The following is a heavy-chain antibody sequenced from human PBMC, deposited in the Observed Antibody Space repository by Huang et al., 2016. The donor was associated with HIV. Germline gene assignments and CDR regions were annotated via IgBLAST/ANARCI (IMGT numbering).Heavy chain of an antibody. D-gene: IGHD2-15*01. J-gene: IGHJ4*02. V-gene: IGHV3-30*18. CDR1: GFTFNNFG. CDR2: ISYDGSNG. Sequence: QVQLVESGGGVVQPGRSLRLSCVASGFTFNNFGMLWVRHAPGTGLEWVEVISYDGSNGRYSESVKGRFTISRDNPMDTLYLQMNSLRPDDTAVYYCAKESRWYSDLDNWGQGTLVTVSS. CDR3: AKESRWYSDLDN.